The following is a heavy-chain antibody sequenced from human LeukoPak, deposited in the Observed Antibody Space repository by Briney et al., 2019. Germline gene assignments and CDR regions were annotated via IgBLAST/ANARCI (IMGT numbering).Heavy chain of an antibody. D-gene: IGHD6-19*01. J-gene: IGHJ4*02. CDR1: GFTFGSYS. Sequence: GGSLRLSCAASGFTFGSYSMHWVRQAPGKGLEFVSAISSNGRRTYYANSVKGRFTISRDISKNTLYLQMGSLRAEDMAVYYCARVDYGSGCDSWGQGTLVTVSS. V-gene: IGHV3-64*01. CDR3: ARVDYGSGCDS. CDR2: ISSNGRRT.